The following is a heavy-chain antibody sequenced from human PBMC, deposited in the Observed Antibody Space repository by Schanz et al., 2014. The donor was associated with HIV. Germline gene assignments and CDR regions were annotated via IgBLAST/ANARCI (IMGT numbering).Heavy chain of an antibody. CDR2: IYTTGDT. J-gene: IGHJ2*01. CDR3: ARVKYCSGTSCPWSWYFDL. CDR1: GFTFSSYD. V-gene: IGHV3-13*01. Sequence: EVQLVESGGGLVQPGGSLRLSCAASGFTFSSYDMHWFRQGRGEGLEWVSTIYTTGDTYYQASVEGRFTISRENAKNSLYLQMNSLRAGDTAVYYCARVKYCSGTSCPWSWYFDLWGRGTLVTVSS. D-gene: IGHD2-2*01.